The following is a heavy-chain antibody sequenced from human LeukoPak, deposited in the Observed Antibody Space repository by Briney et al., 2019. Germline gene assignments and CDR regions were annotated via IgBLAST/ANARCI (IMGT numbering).Heavy chain of an antibody. D-gene: IGHD6-6*01. CDR1: GFTLSTYS. Sequence: GGSLRLSCAASGFTLSTYSMNWVRQAPGKGPEWVSYISSSGNTIYYADSVKGRFTISSDNAKNSLFLQMNSLRAEDTAVYYCARRRDFDYWGQGTLVAVSS. V-gene: IGHV3-48*04. CDR2: ISSSGNTI. CDR3: ARRRDFDY. J-gene: IGHJ4*02.